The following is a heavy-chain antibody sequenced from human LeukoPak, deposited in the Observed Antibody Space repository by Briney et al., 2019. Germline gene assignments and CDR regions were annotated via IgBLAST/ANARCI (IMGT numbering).Heavy chain of an antibody. V-gene: IGHV1-18*01. J-gene: IGHJ4*02. CDR3: ARGDDYGGS. CDR1: GYTFTTFG. Sequence: ASVKVSCKASGYTFTTFGITWVRQAPRQGLEWLGWISANSGNTNYAQKFRGRVTMTTDTSTSSADMELRSLTSDDTAVYYCARGDDYGGSWGQGTLVTVSA. CDR2: ISANSGNT. D-gene: IGHD5-24*01.